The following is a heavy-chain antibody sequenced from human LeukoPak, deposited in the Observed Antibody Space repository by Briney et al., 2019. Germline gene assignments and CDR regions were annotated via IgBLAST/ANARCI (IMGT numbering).Heavy chain of an antibody. CDR3: ARAAALATPPFAY. D-gene: IGHD5-12*01. V-gene: IGHV3-74*01. CDR1: GFTFSSYW. CDR2: INIDGSTS. J-gene: IGHJ4*02. Sequence: GGSLRLSCAASGFTFSSYWMHWVRQAPGKGLVWVSRINIDGSTSNYADSVKGRFTISRDNAKNAVYLQMSSLRVEDTAVYYCARAAALATPPFAYWGQGTLVTVSS.